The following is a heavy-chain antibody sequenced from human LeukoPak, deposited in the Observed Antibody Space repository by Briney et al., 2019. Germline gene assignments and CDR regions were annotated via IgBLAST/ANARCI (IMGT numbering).Heavy chain of an antibody. CDR2: IYYSGST. CDR1: GDSISSYY. CDR3: ARGRQKGYYGSGSYPRGYFDY. D-gene: IGHD3-10*01. Sequence: SETLSLTCTVSGDSISSYYWSWIRQPPGKGLEWIGYIYYSGSTNYNPSLKSRVTISVDTSKNQFSLKLSSVTAADTAVYYCARGRQKGYYGSGSYPRGYFDYWGQGTLVTVSS. V-gene: IGHV4-59*01. J-gene: IGHJ4*02.